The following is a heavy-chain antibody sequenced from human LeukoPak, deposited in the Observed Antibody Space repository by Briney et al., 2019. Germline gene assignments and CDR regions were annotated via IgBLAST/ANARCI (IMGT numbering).Heavy chain of an antibody. CDR2: ISYDGSNK. V-gene: IGHV3-30-3*01. CDR3: VVAFSNGWKLES. CDR1: GFTFSSYA. J-gene: IGHJ4*02. D-gene: IGHD6-19*01. Sequence: PGGSLRLSCAASGFTFSSYAMHWVRQAPGKGLEWVAVISYDGSNKYYADSVKGRFTISRDNSKNTLYLQMDSLRAEDTAVYFCVVAFSNGWKLESWGQGTLVTVSS.